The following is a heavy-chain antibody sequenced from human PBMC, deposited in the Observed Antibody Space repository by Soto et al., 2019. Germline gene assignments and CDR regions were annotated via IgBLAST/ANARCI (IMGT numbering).Heavy chain of an antibody. Sequence: SETLSLTCTVSGGSISSSNYYWGWIRQPPGKGLEWIGSISYSGSTYYNPSLKSRVTISVDTSKNQFSLKPNSATAADTAVFFCARPLSPGIAVAFDYWGQGTLVTVSS. D-gene: IGHD6-19*01. CDR1: GGSISSSNYY. J-gene: IGHJ4*02. CDR3: ARPLSPGIAVAFDY. CDR2: ISYSGST. V-gene: IGHV4-39*01.